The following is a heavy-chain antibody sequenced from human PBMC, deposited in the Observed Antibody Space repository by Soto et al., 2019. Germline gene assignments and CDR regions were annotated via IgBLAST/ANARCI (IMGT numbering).Heavy chain of an antibody. J-gene: IGHJ4*02. CDR1: GFSISTRGVA. Sequence: SGPTLVNPTQTLTLTCTFSGFSISTRGVAVGWIRQPPGKALEWLALFYWDDDEKYSPSLKSRLTVTKDTSKNQVVLTMTNMEPVDTATYYCVHRPTGCYFDYWGQGTLVTVSS. CDR3: VHRPTGCYFDY. D-gene: IGHD3-9*01. CDR2: FYWDDDE. V-gene: IGHV2-5*02.